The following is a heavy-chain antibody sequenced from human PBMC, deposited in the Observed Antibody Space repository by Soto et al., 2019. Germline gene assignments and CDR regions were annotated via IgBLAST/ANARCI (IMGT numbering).Heavy chain of an antibody. CDR3: ARPGYGLEGTFYYGMDV. Sequence: QVQLVESGGGVVQPGRSLRLSCAASGFSFSIDGMHWVRQAPGKGLEWVAFISYHGRSRYYADSVKGRFTISRDNSKNTLFLQMTSLRPEDTAVYYCARPGYGLEGTFYYGMDVWGHGTTVTVSS. CDR1: GFSFSIDG. V-gene: IGHV3-30*03. D-gene: IGHD5-18*01. J-gene: IGHJ6*02. CDR2: ISYHGRSR.